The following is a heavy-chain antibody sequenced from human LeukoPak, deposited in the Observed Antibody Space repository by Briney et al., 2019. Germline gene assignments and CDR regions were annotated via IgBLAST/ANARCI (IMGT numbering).Heavy chain of an antibody. CDR3: ARDRYYGSGSYYNHYYGMDV. CDR2: IYTSGST. CDR1: GGSISSYY. J-gene: IGHJ6*02. V-gene: IGHV4-4*07. Sequence: SETLSLTCTVSGGSISSYYWSWIRQPAGKGLEWIGRIYTSGSTNYDPSLKSRVTMSVDTSKNQFSLKLSSVTAADTAVYYCARDRYYGSGSYYNHYYGMDVWGQGTTVTVSS. D-gene: IGHD3-10*01.